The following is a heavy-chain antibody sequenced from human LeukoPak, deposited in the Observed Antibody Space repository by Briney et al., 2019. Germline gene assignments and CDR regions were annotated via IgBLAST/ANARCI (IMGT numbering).Heavy chain of an antibody. V-gene: IGHV1-69*01. D-gene: IGHD3-16*02. CDR2: IIPIFGTA. Sequence: SVKVSCKASGGTFSSYAISWVRQAPGQGLEWMGGIIPIFGTANYAQKFQGRVTITADESTSTAYMELSSLRSEDTAVYYCAALRLGELSLYGFFDYWGQGTLVTVSS. CDR1: GGTFSSYA. CDR3: AALRLGELSLYGFFDY. J-gene: IGHJ4*02.